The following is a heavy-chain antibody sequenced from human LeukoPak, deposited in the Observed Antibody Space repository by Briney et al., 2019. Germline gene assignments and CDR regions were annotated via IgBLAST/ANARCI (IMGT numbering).Heavy chain of an antibody. D-gene: IGHD3-22*01. CDR1: GYTFTAYY. J-gene: IGHJ4*02. CDR3: ARELHYDSSGYFGY. Sequence: SVKVSCKASGYTFTAYYMHWVRQAPGQGLEWMGGIIPIFGTANYAQKFQGRVTITTDESTRTAYMELSSLRSEDTAVYYCARELHYDSSGYFGYWGQGTLVTVSS. CDR2: IIPIFGTA. V-gene: IGHV1-69*05.